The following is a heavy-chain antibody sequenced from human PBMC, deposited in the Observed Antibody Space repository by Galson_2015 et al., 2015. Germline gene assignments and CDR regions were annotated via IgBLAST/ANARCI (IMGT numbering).Heavy chain of an antibody. D-gene: IGHD6-13*01. CDR1: GFTFSDYY. Sequence: SLRLSCAASGFTFSDYYMSWIRQAPGKGLEWVSYISSSGSTIYYADSVKGRLTISRDNAKNSLYLQMNSLRDEDTAVYYCARDSSSTFAVDYWGQGTLVTVSS. CDR3: ARDSSSTFAVDY. CDR2: ISSSGSTI. V-gene: IGHV3-11*04. J-gene: IGHJ4*02.